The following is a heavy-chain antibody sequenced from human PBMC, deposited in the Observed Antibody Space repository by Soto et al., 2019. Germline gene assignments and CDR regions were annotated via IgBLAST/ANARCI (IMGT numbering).Heavy chain of an antibody. CDR1: GFTFSSYG. D-gene: IGHD3-3*01. CDR2: ISNDGSKK. V-gene: IGHV3-30*18. Sequence: QMQLVESGGGVVQPGRSLRLSCAASGFTFSSYGMHWVRQAPGKGLEWVAVISNDGSKKYYADSVKGRFTISRDNSKNTLFLQLNSLRADDTAVYYCAKEDPVSIFGVVYGMDVWGQGTTVTVSS. CDR3: AKEDPVSIFGVVYGMDV. J-gene: IGHJ6*02.